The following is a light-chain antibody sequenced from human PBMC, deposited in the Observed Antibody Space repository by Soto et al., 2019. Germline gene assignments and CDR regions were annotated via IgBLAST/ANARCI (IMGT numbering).Light chain of an antibody. Sequence: EIVMTQSPATLSVSPGESATLSCRASQSVNRQLAWYQQKPGQAPRLLIYDVSTRATGIPARFSGSGSGTDFTLTISSLEPEDFAVYYCQQRSNPPPSITFGQGTRLEIK. CDR3: QQRSNPPPSIT. CDR2: DVS. V-gene: IGKV3-11*01. CDR1: QSVNRQ. J-gene: IGKJ5*01.